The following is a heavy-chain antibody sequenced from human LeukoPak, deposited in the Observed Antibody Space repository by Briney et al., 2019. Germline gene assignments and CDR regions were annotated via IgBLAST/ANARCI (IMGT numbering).Heavy chain of an antibody. Sequence: SETLSLTCAVYGGSFSDYYWSWIRQPPGKGLEWIGEVNHSGSTNYNPSLKSRVSISVDTSKNQFSLKVSSVTAADTAVYYCVKQLVRSDFDYWGQGTLVTVSS. CDR1: GGSFSDYY. D-gene: IGHD6-13*01. CDR2: VNHSGST. J-gene: IGHJ4*02. CDR3: VKQLVRSDFDY. V-gene: IGHV4-34*01.